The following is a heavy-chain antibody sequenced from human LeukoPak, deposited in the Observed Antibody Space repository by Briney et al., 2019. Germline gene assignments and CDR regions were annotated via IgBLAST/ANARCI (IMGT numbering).Heavy chain of an antibody. Sequence: GGSLRLSCAASRFTFSSYAMSWVRQAPGKGLEWVSDISGSGGSTYYADTVKGRFTISRDNSKNSLYLQMNSLRVEDTAVYYCAEYFHDSSGYYYQYFQHWGQGTLFTVSS. D-gene: IGHD3-22*01. V-gene: IGHV3-23*01. CDR3: AEYFHDSSGYYYQYFQH. CDR2: ISGSGGST. J-gene: IGHJ1*01. CDR1: RFTFSSYA.